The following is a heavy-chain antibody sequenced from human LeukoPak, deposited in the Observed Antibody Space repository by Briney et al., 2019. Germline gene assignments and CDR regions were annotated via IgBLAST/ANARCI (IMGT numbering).Heavy chain of an antibody. Sequence: GGSLRLSCAASGFTFSSYAMSWVRQAPGRGLEWVSAISGSGGSTYYADSVKGRFTISRDNSKNTLYLQMNSLRAEDTAVYYCAISTVVTSPGDYWGQGTLVTVSS. CDR2: ISGSGGST. V-gene: IGHV3-23*01. CDR3: AISTVVTSPGDY. J-gene: IGHJ4*02. D-gene: IGHD4-23*01. CDR1: GFTFSSYA.